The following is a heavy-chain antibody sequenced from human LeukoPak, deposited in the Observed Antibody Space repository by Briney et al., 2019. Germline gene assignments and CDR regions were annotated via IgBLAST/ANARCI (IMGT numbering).Heavy chain of an antibody. J-gene: IGHJ6*04. CDR1: GYTFTSYY. CDR2: INPSGGST. D-gene: IGHD6-25*01. CDR3: ASEHEPAYYGMDV. V-gene: IGHV1-46*01. Sequence: EASVKVSCKASGYTFTSYYMHWVRQAPGQGLEWMGIINPSGGSTSHAQKFQGRVTMTRDTSTSTVYMELSSLRSEDTAVYYCASEHEPAYYGMDVWGKGTTVTVSS.